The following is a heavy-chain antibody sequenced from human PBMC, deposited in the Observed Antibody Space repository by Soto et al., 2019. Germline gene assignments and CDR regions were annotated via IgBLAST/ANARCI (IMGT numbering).Heavy chain of an antibody. CDR3: AREYVVVVAAHYREYYYYMDV. CDR1: GYTFTSYG. V-gene: IGHV1-18*01. D-gene: IGHD2-15*01. J-gene: IGHJ6*03. Sequence: ASVKVSCKASGYTFTSYGISWVRQAPGQGLEWMGWISAYNGNTNYAQKLQGRVTMTTDTSTSTAYMELRSLRSDDTAVYYCAREYVVVVAAHYREYYYYMDVWGKGTTVTVSS. CDR2: ISAYNGNT.